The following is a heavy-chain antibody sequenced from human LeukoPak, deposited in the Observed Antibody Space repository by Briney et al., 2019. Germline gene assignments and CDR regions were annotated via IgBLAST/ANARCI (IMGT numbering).Heavy chain of an antibody. CDR2: INPDGSIT. Sequence: GGSLRLSCAASGFTFSNYWMHWVRQDPGKGLVWVSLINPDGSITNYADSVKGRFTISRDNAKNSLYLQMNSLRAEDTAVYYCATDVAGYYYYMDVWDKGTTVTVSS. J-gene: IGHJ6*03. CDR1: GFTFSNYW. V-gene: IGHV3-74*01. CDR3: ATDVAGYYYYMDV. D-gene: IGHD2-21*01.